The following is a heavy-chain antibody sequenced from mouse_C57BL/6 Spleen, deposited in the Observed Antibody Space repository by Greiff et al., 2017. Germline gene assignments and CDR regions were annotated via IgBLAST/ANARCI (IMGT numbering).Heavy chain of an antibody. Sequence: QVQLQQSGPELVKPGASVKISCKASGYAFSSSWMNWVKQRPGQGLEWIGRIYPGDGDTNYNGKFKGKATLTADKSSSTAYMQLSSLTSEDSAVYFCAYYSNYWFAYWGQGTLVTVSA. CDR3: AYYSNYWFAY. V-gene: IGHV1-82*01. D-gene: IGHD2-5*01. CDR1: GYAFSSSW. CDR2: IYPGDGDT. J-gene: IGHJ3*01.